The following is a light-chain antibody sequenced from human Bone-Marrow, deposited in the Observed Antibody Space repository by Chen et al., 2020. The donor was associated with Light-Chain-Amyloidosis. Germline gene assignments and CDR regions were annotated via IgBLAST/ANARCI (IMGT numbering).Light chain of an antibody. CDR1: NIGSTS. J-gene: IGLJ3*02. CDR2: DDS. CDR3: QVWDRSSDRPV. Sequence: SYVLTQPSSVSVAPGQTATIACGGNNIGSTSVHWYQQTPGQAPLLVVYDDSDRPSGIPERVSGSNSGNTATLTISRVEAGDEADYYCQVWDRSSDRPVFGGGTQLTVL. V-gene: IGLV3-21*02.